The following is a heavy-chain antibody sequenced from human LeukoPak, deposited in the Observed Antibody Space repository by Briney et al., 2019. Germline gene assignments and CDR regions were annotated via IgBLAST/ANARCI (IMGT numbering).Heavy chain of an antibody. CDR1: GFTFDDYA. CDR3: ARGYDYGGNSEGSFDY. CDR2: ISWNSGSI. V-gene: IGHV3-9*01. Sequence: PGGSLRLSCAASGFTFDDYAMHWVRQAPGKGLEWVSGISWNSGSIGYADSVKGRFTISRDNAKNSLYLQMNSLRAEDTAVYYYARGYDYGGNSEGSFDYWGQGTLVTVSS. D-gene: IGHD4-23*01. J-gene: IGHJ4*02.